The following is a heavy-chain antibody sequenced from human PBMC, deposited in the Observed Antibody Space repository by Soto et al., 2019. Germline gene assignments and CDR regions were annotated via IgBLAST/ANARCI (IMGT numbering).Heavy chain of an antibody. V-gene: IGHV4-39*01. CDR3: ARLDFWSGYSSLLFDY. J-gene: IGHJ4*02. D-gene: IGHD3-3*01. CDR2: IYYSGST. Sequence: TSETLSLTCTVSGGSISSSSYYWGWIRQPPGKGLEWIGSIYYSGSTYYNPSLKSRVTISVDTSKNQFSLKLSSVTAADTAVYYCARLDFWSGYSSLLFDYWGQGTLVTVSS. CDR1: GGSISSSSYY.